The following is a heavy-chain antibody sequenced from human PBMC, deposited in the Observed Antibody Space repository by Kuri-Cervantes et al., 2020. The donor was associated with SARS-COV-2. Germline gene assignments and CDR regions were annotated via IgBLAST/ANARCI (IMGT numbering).Heavy chain of an antibody. CDR2: LNPGGAT. Sequence: GGSLRLSCAASRFTFNKYDLIWVRQAPGKGLEWVSSLNPGGATFYADSAKGRFTISTDTSKNMVFLQMNNLRVDDTAVYYCARGMAGTPRYFDCWGRGTLVTVSS. V-gene: IGHV3-53*01. CDR3: ARGMAGTPRYFDC. D-gene: IGHD5-24*01. CDR1: RFTFNKYD. J-gene: IGHJ4*01.